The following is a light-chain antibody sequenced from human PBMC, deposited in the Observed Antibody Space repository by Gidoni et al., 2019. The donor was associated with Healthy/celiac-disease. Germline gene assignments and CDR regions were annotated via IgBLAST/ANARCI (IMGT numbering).Light chain of an antibody. V-gene: IGLV3-19*01. CDR2: GKN. CDR3: NSRDSSGNQPPV. CDR1: SLRSYY. Sequence: SSELTQDPAVSVALGQTVRITCQGDSLRSYYASWYQQKPGQAPVLVIYGKNNRPSGIPDRFSGSSSGNTASLTITGAQAEDEADYYCNSRDSSGNQPPVFGGGTKLTVL. J-gene: IGLJ2*01.